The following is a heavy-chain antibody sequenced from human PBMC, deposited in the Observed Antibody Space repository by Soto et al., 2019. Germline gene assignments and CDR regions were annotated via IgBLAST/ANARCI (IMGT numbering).Heavy chain of an antibody. CDR1: GFTFTSYA. Sequence: GGSLRLSCAASGFTFTSYAMSWVRQAPGKGLEWVSAISGSGGSTYYSDSVKCRFAIPRGNSKNTLYLQMNGLGAEDGAVYYCAKVDREQGLAVGYYYYGMDVWGQGTTVTVPS. V-gene: IGHV3-23*01. CDR3: AKVDREQGLAVGYYYYGMDV. CDR2: ISGSGGST. J-gene: IGHJ6*02. D-gene: IGHD6-19*01.